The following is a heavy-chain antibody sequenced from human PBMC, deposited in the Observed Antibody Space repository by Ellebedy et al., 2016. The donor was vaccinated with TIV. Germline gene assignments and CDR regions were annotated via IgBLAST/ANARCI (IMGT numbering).Heavy chain of an antibody. D-gene: IGHD2-2*01. V-gene: IGHV3-74*01. Sequence: GESLKISCAASGFTFSSHWMHWVRQVPGKGLVWVSRINSDGNITSYADSVKGRFTISRDNAKNSLYLQMNSLRAEDTAVYYCARDFDCSSATCYDGGFDYWGQGTLVTVSS. CDR1: GFTFSSHW. CDR3: ARDFDCSSATCYDGGFDY. CDR2: INSDGNIT. J-gene: IGHJ4*02.